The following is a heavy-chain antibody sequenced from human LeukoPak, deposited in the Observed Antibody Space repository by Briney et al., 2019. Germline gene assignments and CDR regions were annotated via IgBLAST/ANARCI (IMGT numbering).Heavy chain of an antibody. CDR2: ISSSSSYI. CDR1: GFTFSSYS. V-gene: IGHV3-21*01. Sequence: GGSLRLSCAASGFTFSSYSMNWVRQAPGKGLEWVSSISSSSSYIYYADSVKGRFTISRDNAKNSLYLQMNSLRAEDTAVYYCAGGAGECSGGSCYVINWFDPWGQGTLVTVSS. J-gene: IGHJ5*02. D-gene: IGHD2-15*01. CDR3: AGGAGECSGGSCYVINWFDP.